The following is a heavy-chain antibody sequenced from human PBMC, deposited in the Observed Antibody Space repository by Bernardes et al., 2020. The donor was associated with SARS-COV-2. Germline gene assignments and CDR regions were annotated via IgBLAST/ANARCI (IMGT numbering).Heavy chain of an antibody. J-gene: IGHJ4*02. CDR1: GFTFSSYA. CDR2: ISGSGGST. CDR3: AKDLRKPDPVITIFGVVITGYFDY. D-gene: IGHD3-3*01. V-gene: IGHV3-23*01. Sequence: GGSLRLSCAASGFTFSSYAMSWVRQAPGKGLEWVSVISGSGGSTYYADSVKGRFTISRDNSKNTLYLQMNSLRAEDTAVYYCAKDLRKPDPVITIFGVVITGYFDYWGQGTLVTVSS.